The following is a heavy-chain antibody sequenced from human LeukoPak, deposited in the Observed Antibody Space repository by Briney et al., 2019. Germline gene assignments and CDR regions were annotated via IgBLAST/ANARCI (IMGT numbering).Heavy chain of an antibody. J-gene: IGHJ3*01. CDR3: ARAGRTLLWFGEFYF. CDR1: GFTFSSYG. D-gene: IGHD3-10*01. Sequence: GGSLRLSCAASGFTFSSYGMHWVRQAPGKGLEWVAVISYDGSNKYYADSVKGRFTISRDNSKNTLYLQMNSLRAEDTAVYYCARAGRTLLWFGEFYFWGQGTMVTVSS. CDR2: ISYDGSNK. V-gene: IGHV3-30*03.